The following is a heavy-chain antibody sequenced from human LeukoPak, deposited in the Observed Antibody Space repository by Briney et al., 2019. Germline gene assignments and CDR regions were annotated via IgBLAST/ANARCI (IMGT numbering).Heavy chain of an antibody. CDR1: GGSISSYY. V-gene: IGHV4-59*01. CDR2: IYYSGST. Sequence: SETLSLTCTVSGGSISSYYWSWIRQPPWKGLEWIGYIYYSGSTNYNPSLKSRVTISVDTSKNQFSLKLSSVTAADTAVYYCARAPTYYYDSSGYYTHYFDYWGQGTLVTVSS. CDR3: ARAPTYYYDSSGYYTHYFDY. D-gene: IGHD3-22*01. J-gene: IGHJ4*02.